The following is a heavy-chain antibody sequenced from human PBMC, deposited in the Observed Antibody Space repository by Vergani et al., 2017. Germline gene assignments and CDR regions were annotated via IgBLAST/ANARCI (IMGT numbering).Heavy chain of an antibody. J-gene: IGHJ5*02. D-gene: IGHD3-10*01. Sequence: EVQLVQSGAEVKKPGESLKISCKGSGFSFSTYWIGWVRQMPGKGLEWMGLIFPGDSQIRSSLSFQGRVTISADKSINTAYLEWDSLRASDSAMYYCARHHYYGSVSPGWFDPWGQGTLVTVSS. CDR1: GFSFSTYW. CDR2: IFPGDSQI. V-gene: IGHV5-51*01. CDR3: ARHHYYGSVSPGWFDP.